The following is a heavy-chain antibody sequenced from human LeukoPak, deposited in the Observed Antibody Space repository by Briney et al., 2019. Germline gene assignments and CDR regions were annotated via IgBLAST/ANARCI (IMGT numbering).Heavy chain of an antibody. D-gene: IGHD4-17*01. CDR3: ALLHSGYGDYDGDAFDI. V-gene: IGHV1-46*03. Sequence: GASVKVSCKASGYTFTSYYMHWVRQAPGQGLEWMGIINPSGGSTSYAQKFQGRVTMTRDTSTSTVYMELSSLRSEDTAVYYCALLHSGYGDYDGDAFDIWGQGTMVTVSS. J-gene: IGHJ3*02. CDR2: INPSGGST. CDR1: GYTFTSYY.